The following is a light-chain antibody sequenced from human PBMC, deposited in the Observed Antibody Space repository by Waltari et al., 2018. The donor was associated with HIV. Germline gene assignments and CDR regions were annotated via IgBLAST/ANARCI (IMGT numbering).Light chain of an antibody. CDR1: SSDVGAHNY. Sequence: QSALTQPPSASGSPGHSVTISCTGTSSDVGAHNYVSWYQQHPGKAPKRIIYEVTKRPSGVPDRFSASKSGNTASLTVSGLQTDDVADYYCSSYAGSNTLIFGGGTNLIVL. V-gene: IGLV2-8*01. J-gene: IGLJ2*01. CDR2: EVT. CDR3: SSYAGSNTLI.